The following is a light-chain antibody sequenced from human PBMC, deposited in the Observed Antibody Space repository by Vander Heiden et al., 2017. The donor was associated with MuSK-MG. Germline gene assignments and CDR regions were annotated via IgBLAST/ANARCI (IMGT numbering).Light chain of an antibody. CDR2: DVT. J-gene: IGLJ2*01. V-gene: IGLV2-14*03. CDR1: SRDIGGYNY. Sequence: QSGLTQPASVSGSPGQSFTISCTGTSRDIGGYNYVSWYQQHPGKAPKLMIFDVTDRPSGISNRFSGSKSANTASLTISGLQAEDEAVYYCSSYSSGSTLVIFGGGTKVTVL. CDR3: SSYSSGSTLVI.